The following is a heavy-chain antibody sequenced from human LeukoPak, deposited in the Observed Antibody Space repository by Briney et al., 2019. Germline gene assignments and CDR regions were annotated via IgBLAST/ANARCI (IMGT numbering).Heavy chain of an antibody. J-gene: IGHJ4*02. D-gene: IGHD3-10*01. CDR1: GFTFSSYA. Sequence: GGSLRLSCAASGFTFSSYAMSWVRQAPGKGLEWVSAISGSGGSTYYADSVKGQFTISRDNSKNTLYLQMNSLRAEDTAVYYCAKDVIVLLWFGESAFDYWGQGTLVTVSS. CDR3: AKDVIVLLWFGESAFDY. V-gene: IGHV3-23*01. CDR2: ISGSGGST.